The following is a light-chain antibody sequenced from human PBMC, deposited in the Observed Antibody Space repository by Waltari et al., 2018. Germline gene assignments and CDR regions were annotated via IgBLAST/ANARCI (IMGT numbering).Light chain of an antibody. V-gene: IGKV1-5*03. CDR1: QSNLPW. CDR2: KAS. CDR3: QQYSSHYT. Sequence: IQMTQSPPTLSASRGDRVPITCRVSQSNLPWWFWYQQKPGKPSKLLFYKASNVQSGVSSRCSGSGSGTESTPTISSLQPDDFATYYCQQYSSHYTFGQGTKVEIK. J-gene: IGKJ2*01.